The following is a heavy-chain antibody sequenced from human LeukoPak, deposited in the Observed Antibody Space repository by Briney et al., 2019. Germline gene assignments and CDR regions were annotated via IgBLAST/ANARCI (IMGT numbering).Heavy chain of an antibody. CDR3: ARGNYYDSSGYYLFDY. V-gene: IGHV4-31*03. Sequence: PSETLSLTCTVSGGSISSGGYYWSWIRQHPGKGLEWIGYIYYSGSTYYNPSLKSRVTISVDTSKNQFSLKLSSVTAADTAVYYCARGNYYDSSGYYLFDYWGQGTLVTVSS. D-gene: IGHD3-22*01. J-gene: IGHJ4*02. CDR2: IYYSGST. CDR1: GGSISSGGYY.